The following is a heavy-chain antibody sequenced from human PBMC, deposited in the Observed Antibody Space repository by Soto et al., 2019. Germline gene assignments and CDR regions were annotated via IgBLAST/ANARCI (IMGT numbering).Heavy chain of an antibody. J-gene: IGHJ3*02. V-gene: IGHV1-2*04. D-gene: IGHD3-22*01. CDR2: INPNSGGT. CDR3: ARAGFHYYDSSGYYSPEAFDI. Sequence: ASVKVSCKASGYTCTGYYMHWVRQAPGQGLEWMGWINPNSGGTNYAQKFQGWVTMTRDTSISTAYMELSRLRSDDTAVYYCARAGFHYYDSSGYYSPEAFDIWGQGTMLTVSS. CDR1: GYTCTGYY.